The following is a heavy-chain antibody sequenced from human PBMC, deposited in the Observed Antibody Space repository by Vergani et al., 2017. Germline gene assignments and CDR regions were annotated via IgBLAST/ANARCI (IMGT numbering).Heavy chain of an antibody. CDR1: GFTFSSYA. Sequence: QVQLVESGGGVVQPGRSLRLSCAASGFTFSSYAMHWVRQAPGKGLEWVAVISYDGSNKYYADSVKGRFTISRDNSKNTLYLQMNSLRAEDTAVYYCAKGTGGDYVDESDYWGQGTLVTVSS. CDR3: AKGTGGDYVDESDY. J-gene: IGHJ4*02. D-gene: IGHD4-17*01. CDR2: ISYDGSNK. V-gene: IGHV3-30-3*01.